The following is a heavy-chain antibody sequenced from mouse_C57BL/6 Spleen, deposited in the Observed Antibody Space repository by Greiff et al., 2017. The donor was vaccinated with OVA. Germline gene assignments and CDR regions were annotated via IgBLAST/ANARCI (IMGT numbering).Heavy chain of an antibody. J-gene: IGHJ2*01. Sequence: VQLQQSGAELVRPGASVKLSCTASGFNIKDDYMHWVKQMPDQGLEWIGWIDPENGDTESASKFQGKATITADTSSNTAYLQLNSLTSEDTAVYYCTTTGNFDYWGQGTTLTVSS. CDR1: GFNIKDDY. D-gene: IGHD4-1*01. CDR2: IDPENGDT. V-gene: IGHV14-4*01. CDR3: TTTGNFDY.